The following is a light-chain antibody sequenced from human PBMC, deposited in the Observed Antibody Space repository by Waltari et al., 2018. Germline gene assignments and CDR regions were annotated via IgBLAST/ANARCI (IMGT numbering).Light chain of an antibody. J-gene: IGLJ2*01. CDR2: LNGDGSH. V-gene: IGLV4-69*01. CDR1: SGHSNYA. Sequence: QLEVTQSLSASASLGASVKVTCTLSSGHSNYAIAWHQQQQVKAPRYLMRLNGDGSHIKGDGIPDRFSGSSSGAERYLTIPNLQSEDEADYYCQTWDTGIVLFGGGTRLTVL. CDR3: QTWDTGIVL.